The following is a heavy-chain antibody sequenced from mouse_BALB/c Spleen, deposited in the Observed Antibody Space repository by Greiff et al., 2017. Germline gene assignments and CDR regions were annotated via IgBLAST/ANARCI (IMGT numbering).Heavy chain of an antibody. CDR1: GFTFSSYA. CDR3: ARHGNTWFAY. CDR2: ISSGGSYT. Sequence: DVKLVESGGGLVKPGGSLKLSCAASGFTFSSYAMSWVRQTPEKRLEWVATISSGGSYTYYPDSVKGRFTISRDNAKNTLYLQMSSLRSEDTAMYYCARHGNTWFAYWGQGTLVTVSA. D-gene: IGHD2-1*01. V-gene: IGHV5-9-3*01. J-gene: IGHJ3*01.